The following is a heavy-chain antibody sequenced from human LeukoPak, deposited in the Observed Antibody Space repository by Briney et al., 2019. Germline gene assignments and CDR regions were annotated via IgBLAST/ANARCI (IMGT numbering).Heavy chain of an antibody. CDR1: RYSFTTYW. CDR2: IYPGDSDT. V-gene: IGHV5-51*01. D-gene: IGHD1-26*01. J-gene: IGHJ4*02. Sequence: GESLKISCKGSRYSFTTYWIAWVRQMPGKGLEWMGVIYPGDSDTRYSPSFQGQVTLSADKSISTAYLQWSSLKASDTAIYYCARVLVGAATLSYWGQGTLVTVSS. CDR3: ARVLVGAATLSY.